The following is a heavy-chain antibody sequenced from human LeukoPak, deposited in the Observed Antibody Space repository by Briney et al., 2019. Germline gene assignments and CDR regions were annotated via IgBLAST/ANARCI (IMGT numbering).Heavy chain of an antibody. CDR1: GFTFSSYS. CDR3: AVDYDSSGYFPAGY. CDR2: ISGSGGRT. D-gene: IGHD3-22*01. J-gene: IGHJ4*02. V-gene: IGHV3-23*01. Sequence: PGGSLRLSCAASGFTFSSYSMNWVRQAPGKGLEWVSAISGSGGRTYYADSVKGRFTISRDNSKNTLYLQMNSLRAEDTAVYYCAVDYDSSGYFPAGYWGQGTLVTVSS.